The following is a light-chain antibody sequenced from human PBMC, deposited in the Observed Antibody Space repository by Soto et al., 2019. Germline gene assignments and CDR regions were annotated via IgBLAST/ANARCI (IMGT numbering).Light chain of an antibody. CDR2: TAS. CDR3: LQYNSYPYT. J-gene: IGKJ2*01. CDR1: EGISNS. Sequence: DLQMTQSPSAMSASVGDRVTITCRANEGISNSLAWFQQKPGKVPKRLTYTASSLQSRVPSRFSGSGSGTEFTLTISNLQPEDFATYYCLQYNSYPYTFGQGTKLEIK. V-gene: IGKV1-17*03.